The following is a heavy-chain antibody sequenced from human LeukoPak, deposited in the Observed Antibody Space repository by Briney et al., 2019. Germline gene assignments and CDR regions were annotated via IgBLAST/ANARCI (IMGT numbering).Heavy chain of an antibody. V-gene: IGHV3-30*02. CDR3: ARDPTQWLRYGYFDY. J-gene: IGHJ4*02. D-gene: IGHD5-12*01. Sequence: PGGSLRLSCAASGLPFSSSGMHWVRQAPGKGLEWVAFIRYDGSSKYYADSVKGRFTISRDNSKNTLYLQMNSLRAEDTAVYYCARDPTQWLRYGYFDYWGQGILVTVSS. CDR1: GLPFSSSG. CDR2: IRYDGSSK.